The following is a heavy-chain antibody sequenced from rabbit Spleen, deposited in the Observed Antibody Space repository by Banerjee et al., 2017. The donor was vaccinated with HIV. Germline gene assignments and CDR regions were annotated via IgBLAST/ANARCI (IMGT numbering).Heavy chain of an antibody. CDR3: ARGLGSTAYTPFNL. Sequence: QSLEESGGDLVKPGASLTLTCTASGLSFSSGYFMCWVRQAPGKGLEWIACIYAGSSGTTYYASWAKGRFTISKTSSTTVTLQMTSLTAADTATYFCARGLGSTAYTPFNLWGPGTLVTVS. CDR1: GLSFSSGYF. J-gene: IGHJ4*01. D-gene: IGHD4-2*01. V-gene: IGHV1S40*01. CDR2: IYAGSSGTT.